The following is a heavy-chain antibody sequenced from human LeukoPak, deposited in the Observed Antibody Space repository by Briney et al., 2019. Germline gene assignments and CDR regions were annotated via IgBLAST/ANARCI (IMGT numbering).Heavy chain of an antibody. CDR3: PGGQGWHFHL. Sequence: GGSLRLSCAASGITFTSLWMSWFRQAPGKGLEWVADIKQDGSEEHYVASVKGRFTISRDSTSLYLQMNSLRAEDTALYYCPGGQGWHFHLWGRGTLITVSS. J-gene: IGHJ2*01. CDR2: IKQDGSEE. CDR1: GITFTSLW. V-gene: IGHV3-7*01. D-gene: IGHD2-15*01.